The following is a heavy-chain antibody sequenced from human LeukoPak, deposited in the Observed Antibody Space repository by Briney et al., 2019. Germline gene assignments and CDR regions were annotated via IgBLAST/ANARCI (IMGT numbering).Heavy chain of an antibody. CDR3: ARSGNTYYDFWSGYYPLAH. CDR1: GGSFSGYY. J-gene: IGHJ4*02. D-gene: IGHD3-3*01. V-gene: IGHV4-34*01. Sequence: PSETLSLTCAVYGGSFSGYYWSWIRQPPGKGLEWIGEINHSGSTNYNPSLKSRVTISVDTSKNQFSLKLSSVTAADTAVYYCARSGNTYYDFWSGYYPLAHWGQGTLVTVSS. CDR2: INHSGST.